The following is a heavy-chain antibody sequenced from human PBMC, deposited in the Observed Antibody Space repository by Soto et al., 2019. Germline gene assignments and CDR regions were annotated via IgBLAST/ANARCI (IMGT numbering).Heavy chain of an antibody. V-gene: IGHV1-18*01. CDR2: ISAYNGNT. J-gene: IGHJ6*02. D-gene: IGHD6-13*01. CDR1: GYTFTSYG. CDR3: ARARTGAAGRKEDYYYYGMDV. Sequence: ASVKVSCKASGYTFTSYGISWVRQAPGQGLEWMGWISAYNGNTNYAQKLQGRVTMTTDTSTSTAHMELRSLRSDDTAVYYCARARTGAAGRKEDYYYYGMDVWGQGTTVTVSS.